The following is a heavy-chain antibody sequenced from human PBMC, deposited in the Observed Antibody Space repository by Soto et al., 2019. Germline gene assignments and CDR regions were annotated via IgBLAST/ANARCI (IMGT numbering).Heavy chain of an antibody. Sequence: QVQLVQSGAELKKPGSSVKVSCKASGDTFSGYPINWVRQAPGEGLEWRGRIIPVFGTTNDAQRFEGRITLTADESTNTAYMELRGLLSDDTAVYDCARDGGFGELKYWGPGTLVTVSS. CDR3: ARDGGFGELKY. V-gene: IGHV1-69*18. D-gene: IGHD3-10*01. J-gene: IGHJ4*02. CDR2: IIPVFGTT. CDR1: GDTFSGYP.